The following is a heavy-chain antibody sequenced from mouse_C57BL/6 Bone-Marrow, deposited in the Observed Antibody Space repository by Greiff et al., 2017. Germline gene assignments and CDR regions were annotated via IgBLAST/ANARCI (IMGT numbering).Heavy chain of an antibody. Sequence: EVQGVESGGGLVQPGGSLKLSCAASGFTFSDYYMYWVRQTPEKRLEWVAYISNGGGSTYYPDTVKGRFTISRDNAKNTLYLQMSRLKSEDTAMYYCARQGGGIDYWGQGTTLTVSS. V-gene: IGHV5-12*01. CDR3: ARQGGGIDY. CDR2: ISNGGGST. CDR1: GFTFSDYY. J-gene: IGHJ2*01. D-gene: IGHD1-1*02.